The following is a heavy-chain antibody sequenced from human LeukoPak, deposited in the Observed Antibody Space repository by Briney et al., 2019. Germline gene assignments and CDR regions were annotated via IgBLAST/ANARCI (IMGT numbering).Heavy chain of an antibody. J-gene: IGHJ4*02. Sequence: SETLSLTCTVSGGSINSPYWTWIRQPPGKGLEWIGYIYYGGSTDYSPSLKSRATISLDTSKDQFSLHLTSVTAADTAVYYCARQLAGLAPPGFIDSWGQGTLVTISS. CDR1: GGSINSPY. CDR2: IYYGGST. CDR3: ARQLAGLAPPGFIDS. V-gene: IGHV4-59*08. D-gene: IGHD3-3*02.